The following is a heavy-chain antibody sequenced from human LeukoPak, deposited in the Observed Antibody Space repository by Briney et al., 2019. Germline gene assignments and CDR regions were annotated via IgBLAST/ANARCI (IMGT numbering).Heavy chain of an antibody. CDR3: ARPKHDYVELEN. D-gene: IGHD4-17*01. J-gene: IGHJ4*02. CDR2: IWNDGSNK. Sequence: GGSLRLSCAASGFTFSSYGMHWVRQAPGKGLEWVAVIWNDGSNKYYADSVKGRFTISKVNSMNTVYLQLNSLRAEDTAVYYCARPKHDYVELENWGQGTLVIVSS. V-gene: IGHV3-33*01. CDR1: GFTFSSYG.